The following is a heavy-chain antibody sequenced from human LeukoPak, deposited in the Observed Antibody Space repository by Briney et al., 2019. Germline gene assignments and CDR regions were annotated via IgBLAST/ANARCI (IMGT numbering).Heavy chain of an antibody. J-gene: IGHJ4*02. CDR1: GVSISSYY. CDR3: ARDSSRDGYKPFDY. V-gene: IGHV4-59*01. D-gene: IGHD5-24*01. Sequence: SKTLSLTCTVSGVSISSYYWSWIRQPPGKGLEWIGNIYYSGSTNYNPSLKSRVTISVDTSKNQFSLKLSSVTAADTAVYYCARDSSRDGYKPFDYWGQGTLVTVSS. CDR2: IYYSGST.